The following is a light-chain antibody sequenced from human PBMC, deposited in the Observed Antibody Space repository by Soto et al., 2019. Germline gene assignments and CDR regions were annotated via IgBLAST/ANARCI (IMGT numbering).Light chain of an antibody. J-gene: IGKJ2*01. CDR3: QQYADYSGT. CDR1: QYFSKW. V-gene: IGKV1-5*01. CDR2: DAS. Sequence: DIQMTQSPSTLSASVGDRVTITYRASQYFSKWLAWYQQKPGKAPKLLIYDASTLQTGVPSRFSGSGSGTDFTLTISSLQPDDFATYYCQQYADYSGTFGQGTKLESK.